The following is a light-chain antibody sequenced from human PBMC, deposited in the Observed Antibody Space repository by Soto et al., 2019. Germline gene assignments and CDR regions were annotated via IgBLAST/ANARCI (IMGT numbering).Light chain of an antibody. CDR1: QTVSTY. V-gene: IGKV3-11*01. J-gene: IGKJ4*01. Sequence: IVLTQSPATLSLSPGERATLSCSARQTVSTYLSWYQHKPGQAPRLLIYGASNRATGIPARFSGSGSGTDLTQNIRSLEPEDSAVYYSQQRYNWLTFGGGTKVEIK. CDR3: QQRYNWLT. CDR2: GAS.